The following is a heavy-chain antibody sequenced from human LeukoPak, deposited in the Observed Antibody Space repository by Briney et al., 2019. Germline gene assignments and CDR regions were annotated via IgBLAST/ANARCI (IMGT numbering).Heavy chain of an antibody. CDR2: FNPNSGGT. J-gene: IGHJ4*02. Sequence: ASVKVSCKASGYTFTGFYMHWVRQAPGQGLEWMGWFNPNSGGTKYAQKFQGRVTMTRDTSISTAYIELTSLRFDDTAVYYCAKGYCSSTSCFARPHSWGQGTLVTVSS. CDR1: GYTFTGFY. CDR3: AKGYCSSTSCFARPHS. D-gene: IGHD2-2*01. V-gene: IGHV1-2*02.